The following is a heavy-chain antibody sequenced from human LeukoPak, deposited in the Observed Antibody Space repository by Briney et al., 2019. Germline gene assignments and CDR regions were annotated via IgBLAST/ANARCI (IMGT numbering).Heavy chain of an antibody. CDR3: ARGNIVVVVAAKGWFDP. CDR1: GFTFSSYA. Sequence: PGGSLRLSCAASGFTFSSYAMHWVRQAPGKGLEWVAVISYDGSNKYYADSVKGRFTISRDNSKNTLYLQMNSLRAEDTAVYYCARGNIVVVVAAKGWFDPWGQGTLVTVSS. CDR2: ISYDGSNK. D-gene: IGHD2-15*01. V-gene: IGHV3-30-3*01. J-gene: IGHJ5*02.